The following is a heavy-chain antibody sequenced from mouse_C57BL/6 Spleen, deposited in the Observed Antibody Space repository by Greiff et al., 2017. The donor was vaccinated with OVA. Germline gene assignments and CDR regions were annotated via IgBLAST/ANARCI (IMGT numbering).Heavy chain of an antibody. CDR2: IYPGDGDT. Sequence: SGPELVKPGASVKISCKASGYAFSSSWMNWVKQRPGKGLEWIGRIYPGDGDTNYNGKYKGKATLTADKSSSTAYMQLSSLTSEDTAVYFCAREGYYYAMDYWGQGTSVTVSS. CDR3: AREGYYYAMDY. V-gene: IGHV1-82*01. J-gene: IGHJ4*01. CDR1: GYAFSSSW.